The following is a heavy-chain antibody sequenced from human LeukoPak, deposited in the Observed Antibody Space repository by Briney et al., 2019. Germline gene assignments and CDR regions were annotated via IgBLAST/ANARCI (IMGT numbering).Heavy chain of an antibody. CDR2: ISGSGDST. CDR3: ARDNDGAAAGSFDY. CDR1: GLTPSSCA. Sequence: PGGSVGLSCAASGLTPSSCAMTWVRQAPGKGLEWVAGISGSGDSTYYADSVKGRFTISRDNSKNTLYLQMNSLRAEDTGVYYCARDNDGAAAGSFDYWGQGTLVTVSS. D-gene: IGHD6-13*01. V-gene: IGHV3-23*01. J-gene: IGHJ4*02.